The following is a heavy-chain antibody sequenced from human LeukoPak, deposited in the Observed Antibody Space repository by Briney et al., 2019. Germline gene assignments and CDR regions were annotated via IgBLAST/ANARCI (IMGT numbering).Heavy chain of an antibody. CDR1: GFTFSNYA. CDR3: SKDRGGTYGDYFDY. Sequence: GGSLRLSCAASGFTFSNYAMSWVRQSPGKGLEWVSAIGGNGRTTYYADSVKGRFTISRDNSKNTLYLQMNSLSAEDTAVYYCSKDRGGTYGDYFDYWGQGIPVTVSS. CDR2: IGGNGRTT. V-gene: IGHV3-23*01. J-gene: IGHJ4*02. D-gene: IGHD4-17*01.